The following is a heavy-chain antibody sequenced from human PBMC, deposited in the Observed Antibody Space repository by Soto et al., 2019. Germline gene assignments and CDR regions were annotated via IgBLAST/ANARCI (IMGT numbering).Heavy chain of an antibody. CDR2: ISYDGSNK. CDR3: ARGEVDYGGNAPFDY. J-gene: IGHJ4*02. Sequence: QVQLVESGGGVVQPGRSLRLSCAASGFTFSSYAMHWVRQAPGKGLEWVAVISYDGSNKYYADSVKGRFTISRGNSKNTLYLQMNSLRAEDTAVYYCARGEVDYGGNAPFDYWGQGTLVTVSS. CDR1: GFTFSSYA. V-gene: IGHV3-30-3*01. D-gene: IGHD4-17*01.